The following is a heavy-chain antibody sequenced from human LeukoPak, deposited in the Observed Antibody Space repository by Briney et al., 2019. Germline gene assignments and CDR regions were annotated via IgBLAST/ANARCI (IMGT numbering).Heavy chain of an antibody. D-gene: IGHD3-3*01. CDR1: GVSISRSNW. CDR3: AREDYDDSGAWYFDL. V-gene: IGHV4-4*02. J-gene: IGHJ2*01. Sequence: SETLSLTCAVSGVSISRSNWWSWVRQPPGKGLEWIGEIYHSGSTNYNPSLKSRVTISVDKSKNQFSLKLSSVTAADTAVYYCAREDYDDSGAWYFDLWGRGTLVTVSS. CDR2: IYHSGST.